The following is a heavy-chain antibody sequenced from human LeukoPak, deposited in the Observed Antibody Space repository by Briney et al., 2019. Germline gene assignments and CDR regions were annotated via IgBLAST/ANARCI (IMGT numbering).Heavy chain of an antibody. CDR1: GGSISSHY. D-gene: IGHD3-22*01. CDR2: IYYSGST. V-gene: IGHV4-59*11. CDR3: ARGTFRYYYDSSGYYYDY. J-gene: IGHJ4*02. Sequence: SETLSLTCTVSGGSISSHYWSWIRQPPGKGLEWIGYIYYSGSTNYNPSLKSRVTISVDTSKNQFSLKLSSVTAADTAVYYCARGTFRYYYDSSGYYYDYWGQGTLVTVSS.